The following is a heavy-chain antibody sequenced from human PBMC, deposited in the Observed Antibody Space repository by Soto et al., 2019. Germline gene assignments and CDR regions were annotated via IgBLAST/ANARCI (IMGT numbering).Heavy chain of an antibody. D-gene: IGHD2-2*01. J-gene: IGHJ6*02. V-gene: IGHV6-1*01. CDR2: TYYRSKWYN. CDR1: GDSVSSNSAA. CDR3: EREEEYCSSNSCYFYYGMDV. Sequence: SQTLSLTCAISGDSVSSNSAAWNWIRQSPSRGLEWLGRTYYRSKWYNDYAVSVRSRITINPDTSKNQFSLQLNSVTPEDTAVYYCEREEEYCSSNSCYFYYGMDVWGQGTTVTVSS.